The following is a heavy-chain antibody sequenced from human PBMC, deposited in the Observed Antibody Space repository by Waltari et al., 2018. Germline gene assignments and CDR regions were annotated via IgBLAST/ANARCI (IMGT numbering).Heavy chain of an antibody. D-gene: IGHD3-9*01. CDR2: INHSGST. CDR3: ARNYDILTGYSWFDP. V-gene: IGHV4-34*01. Sequence: QVQLQQWGAGLLKPSETLSLTCAVYGGSFSGYYWSWIRQPPGKGLEWIGEINHSGSTNYNPSLKSRFTISVDTSKNQFSLKLSSVTAADTAVYYCARNYDILTGYSWFDPWGQGTLVTVSS. CDR1: GGSFSGYY. J-gene: IGHJ5*02.